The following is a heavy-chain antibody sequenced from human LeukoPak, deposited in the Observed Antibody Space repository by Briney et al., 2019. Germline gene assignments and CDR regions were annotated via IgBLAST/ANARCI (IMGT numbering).Heavy chain of an antibody. J-gene: IGHJ4*02. V-gene: IGHV3-30-3*01. D-gene: IGHD5/OR15-5a*01. CDR3: ARSVSGVWLFDY. CDR2: SSSDETYK. CDR1: GVTFTVYA. Sequence: GGSLRLSWAAAGVTFTVYATDWVRQARGKGREWVSVSSSDETYKFYADSVRGRFTISRDNSKNRLYIEMSDLTAQATAVYFCARSVSGVWLFDYWGRGTLVTVSS.